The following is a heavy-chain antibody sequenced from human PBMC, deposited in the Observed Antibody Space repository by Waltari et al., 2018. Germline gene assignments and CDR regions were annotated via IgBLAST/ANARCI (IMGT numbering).Heavy chain of an antibody. D-gene: IGHD3-10*01. CDR1: GGPISSGSYS. J-gene: IGHJ4*02. CDR3: ARGRGRMVQGVVDY. Sequence: QVQLQESGPGLVYPSQTLSPTCTVSGGPISSGSYSWSWIRQPAGKGLEWSGYIYTSGSTNYNPSLKSRVTISVDTSKNQFSLKLSSVTAADTAVYYCARGRGRMVQGVVDYWGQGTLVTVSS. V-gene: IGHV4-61*09. CDR2: IYTSGST.